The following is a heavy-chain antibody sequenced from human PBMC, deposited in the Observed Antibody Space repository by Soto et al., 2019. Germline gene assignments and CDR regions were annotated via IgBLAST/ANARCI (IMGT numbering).Heavy chain of an antibody. CDR3: ARDLRDFWSGYSGWFDP. CDR1: GGSISSYY. V-gene: IGHV4-59*01. D-gene: IGHD3-3*01. J-gene: IGHJ5*02. CDR2: IYYSGNT. Sequence: SETLSLTCTVSGGSISSYYWSWIRQPPGKGLEWIGYIYYSGNTNYNPSLKSRVTISVDTSKNQFSLKLSSVTAADTAVYYCARDLRDFWSGYSGWFDPWGQGTLVTVSS.